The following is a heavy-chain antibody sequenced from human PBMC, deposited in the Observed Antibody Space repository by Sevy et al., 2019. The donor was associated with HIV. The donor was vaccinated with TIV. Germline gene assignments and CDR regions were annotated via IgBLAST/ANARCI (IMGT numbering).Heavy chain of an antibody. D-gene: IGHD5-12*01. V-gene: IGHV3-30*02. J-gene: IGHJ6*02. CDR3: AKEIYYDYHYYYYYYGMDV. Sequence: GGSLRLSCAASGFTFSSYGMHWVRQAPGKGLEWVAFIRYDGSNKYYADSVKGRFTISKDNSKNTRYLQMNSLRAEDTAVYYCAKEIYYDYHYYYYYYGMDVWGQGTTVIVSS. CDR2: IRYDGSNK. CDR1: GFTFSSYG.